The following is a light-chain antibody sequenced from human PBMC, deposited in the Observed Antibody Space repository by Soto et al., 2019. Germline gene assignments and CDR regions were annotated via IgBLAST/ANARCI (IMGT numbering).Light chain of an antibody. CDR2: GAS. CDR1: QSVSSSY. Sequence: EIVLTQSPGTLSLSPGERATLSWRASQSVSSSYLAWYQQKPGQAPRLLIYGASSRATGIPDRFSGSGSGTDFTLTISRLQPEDFASYYCQQYGTSPITFGQGTRLEIK. V-gene: IGKV3-20*01. CDR3: QQYGTSPIT. J-gene: IGKJ5*01.